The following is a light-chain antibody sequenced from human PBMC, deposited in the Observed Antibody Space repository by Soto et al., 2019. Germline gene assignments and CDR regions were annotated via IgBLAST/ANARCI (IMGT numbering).Light chain of an antibody. J-gene: IGKJ1*01. Sequence: DIQLTQSPSFLSASVGDRVTITCRASQSISSWLAWYQQKPGKAPKLLIYDASSSESGVPSRFSGSGSGTEFTLTISSLQPDDFATYYCQQYNSYLTFGQGTKVDI. CDR1: QSISSW. V-gene: IGKV1-5*01. CDR2: DAS. CDR3: QQYNSYLT.